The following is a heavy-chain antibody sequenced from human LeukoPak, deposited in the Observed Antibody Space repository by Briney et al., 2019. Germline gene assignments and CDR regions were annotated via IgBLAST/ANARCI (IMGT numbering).Heavy chain of an antibody. J-gene: IGHJ4*02. D-gene: IGHD2-2*01. V-gene: IGHV4-39*01. CDR1: GGSISSSGYY. CDR3: ARGGPRCDSTSCYDWGFDY. CDR2: IYYSGST. Sequence: AETLSLTCTVSGGSISSSGYYWGWIRQPPGKGLEWIGTIYYSGSTYYNPSLKSRVTISVDTSKNQFSLKLSSVTAADTAVYYCARGGPRCDSTSCYDWGFDYWGQGTLVTVSS.